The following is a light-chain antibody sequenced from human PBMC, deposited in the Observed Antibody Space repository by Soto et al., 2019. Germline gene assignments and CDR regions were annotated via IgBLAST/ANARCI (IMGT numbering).Light chain of an antibody. V-gene: IGKV3-20*01. CDR2: GAS. CDR3: QQYGSSPLT. CDR1: QSVSSSY. J-gene: IGKJ4*01. Sequence: EIVLTQSPGTLSLYPGERATLSCRASQSVSSSYLAWYQQKPGQAPRLLIYGASSRATGIPDRFSGSVSGTDVTLTISRLEPEDFAVYYCQQYGSSPLTFGGGTKVEIK.